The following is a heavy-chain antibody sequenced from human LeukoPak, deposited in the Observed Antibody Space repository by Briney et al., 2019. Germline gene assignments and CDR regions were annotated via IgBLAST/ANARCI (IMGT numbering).Heavy chain of an antibody. CDR2: ISSSSSTI. V-gene: IGHV3-48*01. J-gene: IGHJ3*02. Sequence: GGSLRLSCAASGFTFSSYSMNWVRQAPGKGLEWVSYISSSSSTIYYADYVKGRFTISRDNAKNSLYLQMNSLRAEDTAVYYCARDKDDAFDIWGQGTMVTVSS. CDR1: GFTFSSYS. CDR3: ARDKDDAFDI.